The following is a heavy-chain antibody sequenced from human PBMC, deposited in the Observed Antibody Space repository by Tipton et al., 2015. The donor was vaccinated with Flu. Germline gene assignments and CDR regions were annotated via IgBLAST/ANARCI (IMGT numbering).Heavy chain of an antibody. Sequence: SLRLSCAASGFSFSDYGVHWVRQAPGKGLEWVAATSYDASNKYYADSVKGRFTISRDNAKNSLYLQMNSLRAGDTAVYFCARGPLPDSNWYNGMDVWGQGTTVTVSS. D-gene: IGHD6-13*01. CDR1: GFSFSDYG. J-gene: IGHJ6*02. CDR2: TSYDASNK. V-gene: IGHV3-30*03. CDR3: ARGPLPDSNWYNGMDV.